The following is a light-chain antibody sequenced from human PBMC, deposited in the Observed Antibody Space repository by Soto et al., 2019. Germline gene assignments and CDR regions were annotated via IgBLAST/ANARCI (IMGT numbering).Light chain of an antibody. CDR1: QSISSW. J-gene: IGKJ1*01. Sequence: GDRVTITCRASQSISSWLAWYQQKPGKAPKVLIYDASSLQSGVPSRFSGSGSGTEFTLTISSLQPDDFATYYCQQYNNYLWTFGQGTKVEIK. CDR2: DAS. CDR3: QQYNNYLWT. V-gene: IGKV1-5*01.